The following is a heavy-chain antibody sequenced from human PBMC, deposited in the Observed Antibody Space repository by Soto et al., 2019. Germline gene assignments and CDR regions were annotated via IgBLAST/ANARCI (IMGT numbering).Heavy chain of an antibody. D-gene: IGHD5-12*01. CDR3: ARDRHGYNAYDDYYGMDV. J-gene: IGHJ6*02. V-gene: IGHV1-69*01. CDR1: GGTFSSYA. Sequence: QVQLVQSGAEVKKPGSSVKVSCKASGGTFSSYAISWVRQAPGQGLEWMGGIIPIFGTANYAQKFQGRVTITADESTSTAYMELSSLRSEDTAVYYCARDRHGYNAYDDYYGMDVWGQGTTVTVSS. CDR2: IIPIFGTA.